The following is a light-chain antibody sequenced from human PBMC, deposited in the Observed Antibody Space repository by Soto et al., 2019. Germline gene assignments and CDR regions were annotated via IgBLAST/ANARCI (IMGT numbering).Light chain of an antibody. CDR3: QQYGSSQWT. CDR1: QSLSTIY. Sequence: EIVLTQSPGTLSLSPGERATLSCRASQSLSTIYLGWYQQKPGQAPRLLIYGASSRATGIPDRFSGSGSGTDFTLTISRLEPEDFAVYYCQQYGSSQWTFGQGTKVEIK. J-gene: IGKJ1*01. CDR2: GAS. V-gene: IGKV3-20*01.